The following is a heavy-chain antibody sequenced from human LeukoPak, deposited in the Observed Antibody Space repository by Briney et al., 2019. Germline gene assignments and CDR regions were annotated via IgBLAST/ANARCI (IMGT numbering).Heavy chain of an antibody. J-gene: IGHJ4*02. CDR2: ISWNSGSI. CDR3: AKDRYYYDSSGVDY. V-gene: IGHV3-9*01. Sequence: GGSLRLSCAASGFTFDDYAMRWVRQAPGKGLEWVSGISWNSGSIGYADSVKGRFTISRDNAKNSLYLQMNSLRAEDTALYYCAKDRYYYDSSGVDYWGQGTLVTVSP. D-gene: IGHD3-22*01. CDR1: GFTFDDYA.